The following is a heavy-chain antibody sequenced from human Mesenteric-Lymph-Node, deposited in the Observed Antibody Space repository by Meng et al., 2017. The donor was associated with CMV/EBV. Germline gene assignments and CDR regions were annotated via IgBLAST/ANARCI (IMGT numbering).Heavy chain of an antibody. CDR3: ARGSSYDILTGYFDY. J-gene: IGHJ4*02. D-gene: IGHD3-9*01. CDR2: INHSGST. Sequence: VALNPGGAGLLKPSETLSVTCAVYGGSFSGYYWNWIRQSPEKGLEWIGEINHSGSTTYNPSFTSRIIISVDTSTNQISLNMSSVTAADTAVYYCARGSSYDILTGYFDYWGQGALVTVSS. V-gene: IGHV4-34*01. CDR1: GGSFSGYY.